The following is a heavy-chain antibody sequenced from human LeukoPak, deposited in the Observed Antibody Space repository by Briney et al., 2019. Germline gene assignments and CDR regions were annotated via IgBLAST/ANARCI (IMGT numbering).Heavy chain of an antibody. Sequence: GGSLRLSCAASGFTFSSYDMHWVRQAPGKGLEWVAVISYDGSNKYYVDSVKGRFTISRDNSKNTLSLQMHSLRAEDTAVYYCAKSARFCTNDVCYTNYYYGMDVWGQGTTVTVSS. CDR1: GFTFSSYD. CDR2: ISYDGSNK. D-gene: IGHD2-8*01. J-gene: IGHJ6*02. CDR3: AKSARFCTNDVCYTNYYYGMDV. V-gene: IGHV3-30*18.